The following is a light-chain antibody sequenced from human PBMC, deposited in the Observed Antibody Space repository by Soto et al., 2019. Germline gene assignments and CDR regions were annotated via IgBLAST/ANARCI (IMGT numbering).Light chain of an antibody. CDR3: QQYNNWPWT. V-gene: IGKV3-15*01. CDR2: GTS. Sequence: EIVLTQSPGTLSLSPGQRATLSCRASQNISRSLAWYQQKPGQGPSLLIYGTSTRAGGVPARFSGSGSGTEFTLTISSLQSVDFAVYSCQQYNNWPWTFGQGTKVDI. CDR1: QNISRS. J-gene: IGKJ1*01.